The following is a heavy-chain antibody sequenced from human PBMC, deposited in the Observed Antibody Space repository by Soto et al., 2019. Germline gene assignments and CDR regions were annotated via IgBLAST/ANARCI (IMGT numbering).Heavy chain of an antibody. Sequence: QVQLQESGPGLVKPSGTLSLTCAVSGDSISGSNWWSWVRQSPGKGLEWIGEIYHSGNTNYNPSLKGRATTAVDKSQNQFSLRFNSVTAADTAVYYCVRVVWGVPAPGTSGWFDPWGQGTLVTVSS. CDR1: GDSISGSNW. D-gene: IGHD6-13*01. CDR3: VRVVWGVPAPGTSGWFDP. J-gene: IGHJ5*02. CDR2: IYHSGNT. V-gene: IGHV4-4*02.